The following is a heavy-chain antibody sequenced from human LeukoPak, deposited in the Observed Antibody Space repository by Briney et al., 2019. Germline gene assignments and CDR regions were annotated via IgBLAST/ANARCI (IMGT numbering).Heavy chain of an antibody. CDR3: AILSIGGAFDI. CDR2: INPNSGGT. D-gene: IGHD2/OR15-2a*01. V-gene: IGHV1-2*02. J-gene: IGHJ3*02. Sequence: ASVRVSCNASGYTFTVYYMHWVRQAPGQGREWMGWINPNSGGTNYAQKFQGRVTMTRDTSISTAYMELSSLRSEDTAVYYCAILSIGGAFDIWGQGTMVTVSS. CDR1: GYTFTVYY.